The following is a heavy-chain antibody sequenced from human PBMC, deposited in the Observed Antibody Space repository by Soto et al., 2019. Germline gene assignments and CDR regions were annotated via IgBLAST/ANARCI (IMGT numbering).Heavy chain of an antibody. D-gene: IGHD4-17*01. CDR1: GDSVSSNTAS. CDR2: TYFRSKWYN. CDR3: ARGSAGANDYGDFGNWFDP. Sequence: SQTLSLTCAISGDSVSSNTASWNWIRQSPSRGLEWLGRTYFRSKWYNDYAVSVKSRIIINPDTSNNQFSLQLNSVTPEDTAVYYCARGSAGANDYGDFGNWFDPWGQGTLVTVSS. V-gene: IGHV6-1*01. J-gene: IGHJ5*02.